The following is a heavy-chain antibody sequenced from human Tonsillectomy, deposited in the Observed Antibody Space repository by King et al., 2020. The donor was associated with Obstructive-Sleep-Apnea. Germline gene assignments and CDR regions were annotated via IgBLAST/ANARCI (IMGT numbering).Heavy chain of an antibody. Sequence: QLQESGPGLVKPSETLSLTCTVSSGSISSYYWSWIRQPPGKGLEWIGYFYYSGSTNYNPSLKSRVTISVDTSKNQFSLKLSSVTAADTAVYYCARDRGYYDSSGYHTPYFDLWGRGTLVTVSS. D-gene: IGHD3-22*01. CDR3: ARDRGYYDSSGYHTPYFDL. CDR1: SGSISSYY. CDR2: FYYSGST. J-gene: IGHJ2*01. V-gene: IGHV4-59*01.